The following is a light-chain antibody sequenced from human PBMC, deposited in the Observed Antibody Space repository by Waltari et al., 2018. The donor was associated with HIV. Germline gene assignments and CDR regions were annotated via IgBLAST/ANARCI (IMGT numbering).Light chain of an antibody. CDR1: QFISTS. CDR3: QQAYSFPHT. J-gene: IGKJ2*01. V-gene: IGKV1-12*01. CDR2: AAS. Sequence: DIQMTQSPSSMSASVGDRVTITCRANQFISTSLAWYQQRASRAPKLLIFAASRLQSGLPSRFSGGGSGTQFTLTINRLQPEDLATYYCQQAYSFPHTFGQGT.